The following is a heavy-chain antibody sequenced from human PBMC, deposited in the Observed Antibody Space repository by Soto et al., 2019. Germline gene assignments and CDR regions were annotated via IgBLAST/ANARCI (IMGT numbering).Heavy chain of an antibody. Sequence: QVQLVQSGAEVKKPGASVKVSCKASGYSFSTYDINWVRQAAGQGLEWMGWVNPKSGNTDYAQRFLGRVTMTSNTSISTAYMELSALTPEDTAVYYCARTYCDSTSCYTDWFDPWGQGTLVTVSS. V-gene: IGHV1-8*01. CDR3: ARTYCDSTSCYTDWFDP. D-gene: IGHD2-2*02. CDR1: GYSFSTYD. CDR2: VNPKSGNT. J-gene: IGHJ5*02.